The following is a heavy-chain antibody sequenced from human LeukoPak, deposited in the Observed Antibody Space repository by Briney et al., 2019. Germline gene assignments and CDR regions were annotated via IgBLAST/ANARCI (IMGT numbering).Heavy chain of an antibody. CDR2: IKSDGSST. V-gene: IGHV3-74*01. Sequence: GGSLRLSCAASGFTFSRYWMHWVRQAPGKGLVWVSCIKSDGSSTSTADSAKGRFTISRDNAKNTVYLQMNSLRAEDTAVYYCVRDNRSYNFDYWGQGTLVTVSS. D-gene: IGHD1-26*01. CDR3: VRDNRSYNFDY. CDR1: GFTFSRYW. J-gene: IGHJ4*02.